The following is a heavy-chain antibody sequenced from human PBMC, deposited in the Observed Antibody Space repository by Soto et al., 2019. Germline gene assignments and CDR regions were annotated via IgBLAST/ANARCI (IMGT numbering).Heavy chain of an antibody. CDR1: GGTFSSYT. D-gene: IGHD6-19*01. Sequence: GASLKVSCKASGGTFSSYTISWVRQAPGQGLEWMGRIIPILGIANYAQKFQGRVTITADKSTSTAYMELSSLRSEDTAVYYCARGQCSSGWPLRDYRGQGTLVTVSS. CDR2: IIPILGIA. J-gene: IGHJ4*02. CDR3: ARGQCSSGWPLRDY. V-gene: IGHV1-69*02.